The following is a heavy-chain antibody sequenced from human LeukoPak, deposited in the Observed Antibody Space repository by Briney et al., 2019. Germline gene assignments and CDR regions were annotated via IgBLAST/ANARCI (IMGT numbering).Heavy chain of an antibody. CDR2: MWYDGSNK. Sequence: GGSLRLSCAASGFTFSSYGMHWARQAPGKGLGWVAVMWYDGSNKYYAESVKGRCTISRGNSKNTLYLQMNSLRAEDTAVYYCAKSGIAARQYYFDYWGQGTLVTVSS. CDR3: AKSGIAARQYYFDY. V-gene: IGHV3-33*06. CDR1: GFTFSSYG. J-gene: IGHJ4*02. D-gene: IGHD6-6*01.